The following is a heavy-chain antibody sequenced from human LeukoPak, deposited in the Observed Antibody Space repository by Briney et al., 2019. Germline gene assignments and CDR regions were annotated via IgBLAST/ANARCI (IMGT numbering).Heavy chain of an antibody. Sequence: SETLSLTCSVSDDSITMYYWTWIRQPPGKGLEWIGYVDHTGSTNFNPSLNGRVSISTGTTNNLFSLRLRSVTAADTAVYFCARGRVSSSTWYSTYYYYFYMDVWGKGTTVTVSS. CDR2: VDHTGST. D-gene: IGHD1-1*01. CDR3: ARGRVSSSTWYSTYYYYFYMDV. CDR1: DDSITMYY. V-gene: IGHV4-59*01. J-gene: IGHJ6*03.